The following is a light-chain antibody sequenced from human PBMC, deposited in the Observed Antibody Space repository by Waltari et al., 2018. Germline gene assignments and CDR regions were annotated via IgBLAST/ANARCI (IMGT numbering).Light chain of an antibody. CDR3: QQLNSA. J-gene: IGKJ3*01. CDR2: AAS. Sequence: VGGSVTITCRASQDISNYLAWYQEKPVKAPKVLISAASTLQSGVPSRFSGSGSGTDFTLTISSLQPEDFATYYCQQLNSAFGPGTKVDIK. CDR1: QDISNY. V-gene: IGKV1-9*01.